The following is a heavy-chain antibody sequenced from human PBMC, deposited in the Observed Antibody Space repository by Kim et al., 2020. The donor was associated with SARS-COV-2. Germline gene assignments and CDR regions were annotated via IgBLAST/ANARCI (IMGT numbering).Heavy chain of an antibody. CDR2: IYYSGST. Sequence: SETLSLTCTVSGGSISSGGYYWSWIRQHPGKGLEWIGYIYYSGSTYYNPSLKSRVTISVDTSKNQFSLKLSSVTAADTVVYYCATRQVVVAGTPDYYYGMDVWGQGTTVTVSS. V-gene: IGHV4-31*03. D-gene: IGHD2-15*01. CDR1: GGSISSGGYY. CDR3: ATRQVVVAGTPDYYYGMDV. J-gene: IGHJ6*02.